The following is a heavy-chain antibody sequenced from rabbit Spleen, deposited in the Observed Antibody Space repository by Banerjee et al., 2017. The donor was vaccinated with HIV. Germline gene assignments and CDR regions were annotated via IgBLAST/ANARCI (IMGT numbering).Heavy chain of an antibody. CDR1: GVDFSSYYY. CDR3: ARAIVPWLGLTRLDL. V-gene: IGHV1S43*01. CDR2: IYTSSGFT. D-gene: IGHD4-1*01. J-gene: IGHJ3*01. Sequence: QQQLEESGGGLVKPGGTLTLTCKASGVDFSSYYYMCWVRQAPGKGLELIACIYTSSGFTYSATWAKGRFTISSDNAQSTVDLKMTSLTAADTATYFCARAIVPWLGLTRLDLWGQGTLVTVS.